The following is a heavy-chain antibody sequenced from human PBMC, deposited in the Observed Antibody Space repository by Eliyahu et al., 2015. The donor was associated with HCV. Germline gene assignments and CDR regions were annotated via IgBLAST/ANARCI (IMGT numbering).Heavy chain of an antibody. CDR2: IXGSGFST. CDR3: AKTQDEWFGESVIFDN. Sequence: EVQVLESGGGLVRPGGXLRLSCAASGFTXRXXAMGWVRQTPGKGLEWVSAIXGSGFSTYYADSVKGRFTISRDNSKKTLYLQMNSLRAEDTAVYYCAKTQDEWFGESVIFDNWGQGTLVTVSS. J-gene: IGHJ4*02. V-gene: IGHV3-23*01. CDR1: GFTXRXXA. D-gene: IGHD3-10*01.